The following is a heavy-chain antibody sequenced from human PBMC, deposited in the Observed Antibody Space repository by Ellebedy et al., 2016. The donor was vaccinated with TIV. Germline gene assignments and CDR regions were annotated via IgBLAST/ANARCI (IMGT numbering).Heavy chain of an antibody. J-gene: IGHJ5*02. CDR3: ARGLGLRYFDWFPSRWFDP. CDR2: INHSGST. Sequence: MPSETLSLTCAVYGGSFSGYYWSWIRQPPGKGLEWIGEINHSGSTNYNPSLKSRVTITVDTSKNQFSLKLSSVTAADTAVYYCARGLGLRYFDWFPSRWFDPWGQGTLVTVSS. V-gene: IGHV4-34*01. CDR1: GGSFSGYY. D-gene: IGHD3-9*01.